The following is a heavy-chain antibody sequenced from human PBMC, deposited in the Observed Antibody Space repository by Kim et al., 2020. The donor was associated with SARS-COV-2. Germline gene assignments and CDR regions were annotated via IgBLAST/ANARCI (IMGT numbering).Heavy chain of an antibody. J-gene: IGHJ4*02. CDR3: AKVANYSGWYDY. D-gene: IGHD6-19*01. V-gene: IGHV3-23*01. Sequence: YYADSVKGRFTISRDNSKNTLYLKMNSLRAEDTAVYYCAKVANYSGWYDYWGQGTLVTVSS.